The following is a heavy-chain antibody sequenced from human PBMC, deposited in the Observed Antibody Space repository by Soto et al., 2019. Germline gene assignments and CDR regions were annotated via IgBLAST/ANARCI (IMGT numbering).Heavy chain of an antibody. CDR3: ARDLAKGGGSAGFDF. CDR1: VYTNTVYF. CDR2: INPKSGGT. V-gene: IGHV1-2*02. Sequence: APLKRYCKSFVYTNTVYFIHWRRQDPGQGLEWMGWINPKSGGTMYPQKFQGRVTMTWDTSISTAYMALTRLRSDDTAVYYCARDLAKGGGSAGFDFWGQGILVSVSS. D-gene: IGHD1-26*01. J-gene: IGHJ4*02.